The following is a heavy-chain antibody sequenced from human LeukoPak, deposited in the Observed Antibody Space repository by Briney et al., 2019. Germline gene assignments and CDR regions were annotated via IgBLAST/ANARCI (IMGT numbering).Heavy chain of an antibody. J-gene: IGHJ4*02. D-gene: IGHD3-9*01. Sequence: SVTLFLTCTVSGGSISSYYWSWIRQPAGKGLEWIGRIYTSGSTNYNPSLKSRVTMSVDTSKNQFSLKLSSVTAADTAVYYCARASYYDILTGYYDQYYFDYWGQGTLVTVSS. CDR3: ARASYYDILTGYYDQYYFDY. CDR1: GGSISSYY. CDR2: IYTSGST. V-gene: IGHV4-4*07.